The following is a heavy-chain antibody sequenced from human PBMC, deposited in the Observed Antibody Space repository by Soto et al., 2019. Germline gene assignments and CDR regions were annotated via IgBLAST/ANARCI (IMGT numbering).Heavy chain of an antibody. V-gene: IGHV3-23*01. J-gene: IGHJ4*02. CDR3: AKGAEGYVVSSLDS. CDR2: ITGTASST. D-gene: IGHD5-12*01. CDR1: GFRFSDFA. Sequence: EVQLLESGGGFVQPGGSLRLSCAASGFRFSDFAMTWVRQAPGRGLEWVSAITGTASSTYYADSVKGRFTISRDNSKNTSYLQRNILRAEDTAIYYCAKGAEGYVVSSLDSWGQGTLVTVSS.